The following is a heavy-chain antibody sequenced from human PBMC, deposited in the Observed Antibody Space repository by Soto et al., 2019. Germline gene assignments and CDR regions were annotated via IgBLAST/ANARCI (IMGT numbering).Heavy chain of an antibody. CDR2: IYYSGST. CDR1: GGSISSYY. CDR3: ARARTIFGVVIISDGMDV. Sequence: SETLSLTCTVSGGSISSYYRSWIRQPPGKGLEWIGYIYYSGSTNYNPSLKSRVTISVDTSKNQFSLKLSSVTAADTAVYYCARARTIFGVVIISDGMDVWGQGTTVTVSS. V-gene: IGHV4-59*01. D-gene: IGHD3-3*01. J-gene: IGHJ6*02.